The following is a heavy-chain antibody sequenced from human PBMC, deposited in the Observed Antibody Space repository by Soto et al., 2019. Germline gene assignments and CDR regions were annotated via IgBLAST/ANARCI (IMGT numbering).Heavy chain of an antibody. Sequence: GGSLRLSCAASGFGFSSYWMHWVRQAPGKGLVWVSRISWNSGSIGYADSVKGRFIISRDNAKNSLYLQMNNLRPEDTAFYFCAKVSTTHTFGPLDPWGQGTLVTVSS. CDR2: ISWNSGSI. CDR3: AKVSTTHTFGPLDP. J-gene: IGHJ5*02. D-gene: IGHD1-1*01. V-gene: IGHV3-9*01. CDR1: GFGFSSYW.